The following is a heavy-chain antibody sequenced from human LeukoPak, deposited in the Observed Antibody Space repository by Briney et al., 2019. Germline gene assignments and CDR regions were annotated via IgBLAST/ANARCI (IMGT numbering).Heavy chain of an antibody. CDR1: GGSISTYY. J-gene: IGHJ4*02. CDR3: ARAFTFGDRVFDY. CDR2: IYYSGST. V-gene: IGHV4-59*01. Sequence: SETLSLTCTVSGGSISTYYWSWIRQPPGRRLEWIGYIYYSGSTTYNPSLKSRVTISVDTSKNQFSLNLSSVTAADTAVYFCARAFTFGDRVFDYWGQGTLVTVSS. D-gene: IGHD3-16*01.